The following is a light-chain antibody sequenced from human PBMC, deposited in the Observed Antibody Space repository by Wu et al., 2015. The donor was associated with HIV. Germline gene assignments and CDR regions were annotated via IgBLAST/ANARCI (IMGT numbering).Light chain of an antibody. Sequence: DIQMTQSPSSLSASVGDRVATTCRTSQSISGYLNWYQQKPGKAPRLLIYGATSLHTGVPARFSGSGSGTDFTLTISSLQPEDFATYYCQHSYNIPWAFGQGTKVEI. CDR2: GAT. J-gene: IGKJ1*01. CDR1: QSISGY. CDR3: QHSYNIPWA. V-gene: IGKV1-39*01.